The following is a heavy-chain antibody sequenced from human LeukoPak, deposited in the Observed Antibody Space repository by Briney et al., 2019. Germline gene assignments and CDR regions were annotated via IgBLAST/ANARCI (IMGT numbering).Heavy chain of an antibody. CDR2: INPNSGGT. CDR3: AREISAPIVATNPLGY. V-gene: IGHV1-2*02. D-gene: IGHD5-12*01. CDR1: GYTFTGYY. J-gene: IGHJ4*02. Sequence: ASVKVSCKASGYTFTGYYMHWVRQAPGQGLEWMGWINPNSGGTNYAQKFQGRVTMTRDTSISTAYMELGRLRSDDTAVYYCAREISAPIVATNPLGYWGQGTLVTVSS.